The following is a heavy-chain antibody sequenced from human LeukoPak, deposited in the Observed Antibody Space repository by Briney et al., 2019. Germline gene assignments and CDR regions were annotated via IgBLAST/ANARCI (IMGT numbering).Heavy chain of an antibody. Sequence: ASVKVSCKTSGYTFTSYYIHWVRQAPGQGLEWMGIINPSSGATNYAQKFQGRVTMTRDTSTSTVYMELSSQRSEDTAVYYCARATNFHYYCGMDVWGQGTTVTVSS. J-gene: IGHJ6*02. D-gene: IGHD1-26*01. V-gene: IGHV1-46*01. CDR3: ARATNFHYYCGMDV. CDR1: GYTFTSYY. CDR2: INPSSGAT.